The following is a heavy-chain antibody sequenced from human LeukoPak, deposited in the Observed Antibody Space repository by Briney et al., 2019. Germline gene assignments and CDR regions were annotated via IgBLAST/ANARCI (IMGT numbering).Heavy chain of an antibody. J-gene: IGHJ6*03. CDR2: IYYSGST. Sequence: SETLSLTCTVSGGSISSSSYYWGWIRQPPGKGLEWIGSIYYSGSTYYNPSLKSRVTISVDTSKNQFSLKLSSVTAADTAVYYCASQLRFLEWLKDYMDVWGKATTVTVSS. CDR3: ASQLRFLEWLKDYMDV. D-gene: IGHD3-3*01. V-gene: IGHV4-39*01. CDR1: GGSISSSSYY.